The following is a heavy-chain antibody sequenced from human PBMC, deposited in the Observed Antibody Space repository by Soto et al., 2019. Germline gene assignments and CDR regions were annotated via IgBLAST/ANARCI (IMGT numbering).Heavy chain of an antibody. D-gene: IGHD5-12*01. CDR2: ITSRGRP. V-gene: IGHV4-30-4*01. CDR3: ARDTYSGYDFGL. CDR1: GASVAGGSYY. Sequence: QVQLRESGPGLGKPSQTLSLTCSVSGASVAGGSYYWSWVRQPPGKGLEWIGYITSRGRPFYNQYLTSRGTISADTSKNQLSLQLTSVTAADTAVYYCARDTYSGYDFGLWGQGTLVTVSS. J-gene: IGHJ5*02.